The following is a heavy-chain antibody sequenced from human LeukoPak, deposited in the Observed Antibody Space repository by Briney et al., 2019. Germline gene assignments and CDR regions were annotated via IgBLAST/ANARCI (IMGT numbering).Heavy chain of an antibody. J-gene: IGHJ3*01. Sequence: GGSLRLSCAASGFTFSSYWMHWVRQAPGKGLVWVSHINRDGSSTSYADSVKGRFTISRDNAKNTLYLQMNSLRAEDTAVYYCARDGYCGGDCWGQGTMATVSS. D-gene: IGHD2-21*02. CDR3: ARDGYCGGDC. V-gene: IGHV3-74*01. CDR2: INRDGSST. CDR1: GFTFSSYW.